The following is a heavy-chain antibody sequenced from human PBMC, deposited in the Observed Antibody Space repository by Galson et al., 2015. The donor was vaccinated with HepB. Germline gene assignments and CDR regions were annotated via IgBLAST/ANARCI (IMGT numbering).Heavy chain of an antibody. CDR2: IIPILGIA. V-gene: IGHV1-69*02. CDR1: GGTFSSYT. Sequence: SVKVSCKASGGTFSSYTISWVRQAPGQGLEWMGRIIPILGIANYAQKFQGRVTITADKSTSTAYMELSSLRSEDTAVYYCARGDCSGGSCNSWFDPWGQGTLVTVSS. J-gene: IGHJ5*02. D-gene: IGHD2-15*01. CDR3: ARGDCSGGSCNSWFDP.